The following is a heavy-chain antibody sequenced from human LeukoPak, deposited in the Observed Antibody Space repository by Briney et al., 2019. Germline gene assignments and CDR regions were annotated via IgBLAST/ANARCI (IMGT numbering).Heavy chain of an antibody. D-gene: IGHD4-17*01. J-gene: IGHJ3*02. V-gene: IGHV3-23*01. CDR2: ISGSGGST. CDR3: ARDRHSLRSAFDI. Sequence: GGSLRLSCAASGFTFSSYAMSWVRQAPGKGLEWVSAISGSGGSTYYADSVKGRFTISRDNAKNSLYLQMNSLRAEDTAVYYCARDRHSLRSAFDIWGQGTMVTVSS. CDR1: GFTFSSYA.